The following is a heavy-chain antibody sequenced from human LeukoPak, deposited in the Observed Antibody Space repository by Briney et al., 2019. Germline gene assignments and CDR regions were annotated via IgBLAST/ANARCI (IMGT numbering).Heavy chain of an antibody. CDR3: ARRRQISTYSPYAFDL. D-gene: IGHD2-2*01. Sequence: SETLSLTCTVSGDSMSHSYWSWIRQPPGKGLEWLGNIYLSGYSKSNPSLKGRDTISIDPSNNHFSLRLTSVTAADTAVYYCARRRQISTYSPYAFDLWSQGTMVTVPS. CDR2: IYLSGYS. CDR1: GDSMSHSY. V-gene: IGHV4-59*08. J-gene: IGHJ3*01.